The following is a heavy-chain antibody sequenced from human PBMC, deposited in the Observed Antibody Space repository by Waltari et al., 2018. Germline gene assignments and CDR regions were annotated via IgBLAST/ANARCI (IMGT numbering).Heavy chain of an antibody. J-gene: IGHJ3*02. D-gene: IGHD6-19*01. CDR1: GFTFSSYS. CDR3: ARAGLSAFDI. Sequence: EVQLVESGGGLVQPGGSLRLSCAASGFTFSSYSMNWVRQAPGKGLEWVSYISSSSSTIYYADSVKGRFTISRDNAKNSLYLQMNSLRAEDTAVYYCARAGLSAFDIWGQGTMVTVSS. CDR2: ISSSSSTI. V-gene: IGHV3-48*01.